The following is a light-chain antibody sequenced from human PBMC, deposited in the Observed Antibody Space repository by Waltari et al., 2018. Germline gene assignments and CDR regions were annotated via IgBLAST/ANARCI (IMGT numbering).Light chain of an antibody. Sequence: SSELTQDPAVSVALGQTVRITCQGDSLRTYYANWYQQKPGQAPVLVSYDQNNRPSGIPDLRSAASAGNTASLTIAGAQAEDEADYYCNSRDSSGNPYVFGSGTKVTVL. V-gene: IGLV3-19*01. CDR1: SLRTYY. J-gene: IGLJ1*01. CDR3: NSRDSSGNPYV. CDR2: DQN.